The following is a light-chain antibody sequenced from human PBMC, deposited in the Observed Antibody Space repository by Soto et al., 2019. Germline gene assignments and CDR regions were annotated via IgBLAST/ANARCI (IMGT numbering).Light chain of an antibody. V-gene: IGLV2-11*01. CDR1: SNDVGAYHY. Sequence: QSVLTQPRSVSVSPGQSVTISCTGTSNDVGAYHYVSWYQHHPGKAPKLIIYDVTQRPSGIPDRFSSSKSGNTASLTISGLQADDEADYHCCSYADNYFYVFGTGTKVTVL. J-gene: IGLJ1*01. CDR3: CSYADNYFYV. CDR2: DVT.